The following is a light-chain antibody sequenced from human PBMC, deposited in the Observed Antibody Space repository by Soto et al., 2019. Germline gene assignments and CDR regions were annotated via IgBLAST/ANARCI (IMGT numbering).Light chain of an antibody. V-gene: IGKV3-20*01. J-gene: IGKJ4*01. CDR1: QNVTSTY. CDR2: AAF. CDR3: QPYNNWPLT. Sequence: VLTQSPGTLSLSPGERASLSCRASQNVTSTYLAWYQQRPGQPPRLLIYAAFSRATGVPDRFSASGSGTEFTLTITRLEPEDFAVYYCQPYNNWPLTVGGGTKVDIK.